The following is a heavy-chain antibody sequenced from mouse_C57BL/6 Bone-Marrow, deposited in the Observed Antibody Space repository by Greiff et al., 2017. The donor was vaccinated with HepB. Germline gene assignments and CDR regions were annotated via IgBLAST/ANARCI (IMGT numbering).Heavy chain of an antibody. Sequence: QVQLQQPGAELVRPGPSVKLSCKASGYTFTSYWMHWVKQRPGQGLEWIGVIDPSDSYTNYNQKFKGKATLTVDTSSSTAYMQISSLTSEDSAVYYCARSGPWGQGTTLTVAS. D-gene: IGHD3-1*01. CDR2: IDPSDSYT. CDR1: GYTFTSYW. V-gene: IGHV1-59*01. CDR3: ARSGP. J-gene: IGHJ2*01.